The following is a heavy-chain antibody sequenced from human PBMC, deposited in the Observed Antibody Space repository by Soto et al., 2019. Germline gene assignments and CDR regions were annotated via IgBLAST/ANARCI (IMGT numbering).Heavy chain of an antibody. CDR3: AKVSRPSRISTPDFDY. Sequence: GGSLRLSCAASGFTLSIYSIHWFRQAPGKGLDWVAVISYDGNTQFYGDSVKGRFIVSRDNSRNTLYLQLNNLQAEDTAVYYCAKVSRPSRISTPDFDYWGQGTLVTVSS. CDR2: ISYDGNTQ. V-gene: IGHV3-30-3*01. J-gene: IGHJ4*02. CDR1: GFTLSIYS.